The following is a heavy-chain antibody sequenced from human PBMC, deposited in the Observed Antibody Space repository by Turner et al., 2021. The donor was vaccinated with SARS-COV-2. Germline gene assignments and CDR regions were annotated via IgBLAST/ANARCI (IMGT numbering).Heavy chain of an antibody. CDR2: INDRGAT. V-gene: IGHV4-34*01. CDR3: AKDPGEGSFDY. D-gene: IGHD3-16*01. CDR1: GGSFSGYF. J-gene: IGHJ4*02. Sequence: QVQLQQSGAGLLKPSETLSLTCTVFGGSFSGYFWSWIRQSPGKGLEWIGEINDRGATNYNPSLKSRVSISVDTSKNQFSLKLSSVTAADTAVYYCAKDPGEGSFDYWGQGTLVTVSS.